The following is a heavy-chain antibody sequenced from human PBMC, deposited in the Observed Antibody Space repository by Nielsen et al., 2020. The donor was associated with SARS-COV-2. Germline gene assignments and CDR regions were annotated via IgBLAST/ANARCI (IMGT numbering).Heavy chain of an antibody. V-gene: IGHV4-39*01. CDR1: GGFITSGNYY. D-gene: IGHD6-13*01. CDR2: VDHSGST. Sequence: SETLSLTCTVSGGFITSGNYYWGWIHQAPGKGLEWIVSVDHSGSTSYNPSLKSRVTTSVDMSKNQFSLRLRSVTAADTAVYYCARHAGQAAGVLNWLHPWGQGTRVTVSS. J-gene: IGHJ5*02. CDR3: ARHAGQAAGVLNWLHP.